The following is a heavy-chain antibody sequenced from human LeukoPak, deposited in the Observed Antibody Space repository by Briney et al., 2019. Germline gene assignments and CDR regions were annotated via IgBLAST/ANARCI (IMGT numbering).Heavy chain of an antibody. CDR3: ARDVSDSSGYPPLGDAFDI. D-gene: IGHD3-22*01. CDR1: GYTFTSYY. Sequence: GASVKVSCKTSGYTFTSYYMHWVRQAPGQGLEWMGIINPSGGSTSYAQKFQGRVTMTRDTSTSTVYMELSSLRSEDTAVYYCARDVSDSSGYPPLGDAFDIWGQGTMVTVSS. CDR2: INPSGGST. J-gene: IGHJ3*02. V-gene: IGHV1-46*01.